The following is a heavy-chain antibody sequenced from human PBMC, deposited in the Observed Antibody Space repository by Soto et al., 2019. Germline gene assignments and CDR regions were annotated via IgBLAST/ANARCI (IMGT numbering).Heavy chain of an antibody. J-gene: IGHJ4*02. V-gene: IGHV4-59*01. CDR3: AGGLYCSGGSCYSRYFDY. Sequence: PSETLSLTCTVSGGSISSYYWSWIRQPPGKGLEWIGYIYYSGSTNYNPSLKSRVTISVDTSKDQFSPKLSSVTAADTAVYYCAGGLYCSGGSCYSRYFDYWGQGTLVTVSS. D-gene: IGHD2-15*01. CDR2: IYYSGST. CDR1: GGSISSYY.